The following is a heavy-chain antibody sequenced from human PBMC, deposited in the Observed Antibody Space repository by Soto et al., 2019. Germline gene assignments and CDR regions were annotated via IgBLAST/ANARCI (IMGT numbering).Heavy chain of an antibody. D-gene: IGHD1-7*01. CDR1: GYVFTSYT. CDR2: INAGNGDR. CDR3: AREFRNYASTVAY. V-gene: IGHV1-3*01. J-gene: IGHJ4*02. Sequence: QVQLVQSGAEVKKSGASVKVSCKASGYVFTSYTIHWVRQAPGQRLEWMGLINAGNGDRKYAQMFQGRLTITRDTSAKTVYMELRSLTSEDSAVYYCAREFRNYASTVAYWGQGTLVSVPS.